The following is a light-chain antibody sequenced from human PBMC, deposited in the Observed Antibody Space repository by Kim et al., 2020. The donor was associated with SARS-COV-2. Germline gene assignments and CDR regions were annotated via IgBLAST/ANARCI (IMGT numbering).Light chain of an antibody. V-gene: IGLV1-51*01. CDR1: RSNIGSNP. Sequence: QSVLTQPPSVSAAPGQKVTISCSGSRSNIGSNPVSWYQQFPGTAPKLITYDNNKRPSGIPDRFSMSKSGTSATLGITGLRTGDEDHYDCATWDTSLTVGVFGGGPKVTVL. CDR2: DNN. CDR3: ATWDTSLTVGV. J-gene: IGLJ3*02.